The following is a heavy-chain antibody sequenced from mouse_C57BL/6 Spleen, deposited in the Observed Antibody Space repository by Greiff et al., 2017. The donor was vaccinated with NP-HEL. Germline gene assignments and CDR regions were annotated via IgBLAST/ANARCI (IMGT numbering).Heavy chain of an antibody. V-gene: IGHV5-17*01. Sequence: EVKLVESGGGLVKPGGSLKLSCAASGFTFSDYGMHWVRQAPEKGLEWVAYISSGSSTIYYADTVKGRFTISRDNAKNTLFLQMTSLRSEDTAMYYCARAGGTTVVADYWGQGTTLTVSS. CDR2: ISSGSSTI. CDR3: ARAGGTTVVADY. J-gene: IGHJ2*01. CDR1: GFTFSDYG. D-gene: IGHD1-1*01.